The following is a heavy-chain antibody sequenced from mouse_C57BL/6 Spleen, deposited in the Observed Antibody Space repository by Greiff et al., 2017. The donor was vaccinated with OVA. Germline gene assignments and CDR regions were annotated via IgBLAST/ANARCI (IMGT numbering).Heavy chain of an antibody. CDR1: GYAFSSYW. D-gene: IGHD2-4*01. Sequence: VQLQQSGAELVKPGASVKISCKASGYAFSSYWMNWVKQRPGKGLEWIGQIYPGDGDTNYNGKFKGKATLTADKSSSTDYMQLSSLTSEDSAVDFCARKGDYDRYFDVWGTGTTVTVSS. J-gene: IGHJ1*03. CDR2: IYPGDGDT. CDR3: ARKGDYDRYFDV. V-gene: IGHV1-80*01.